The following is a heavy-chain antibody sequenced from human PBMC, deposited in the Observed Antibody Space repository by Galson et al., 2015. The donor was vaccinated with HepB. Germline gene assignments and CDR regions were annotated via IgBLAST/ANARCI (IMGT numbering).Heavy chain of an antibody. J-gene: IGHJ6*03. Sequence: QSGAEVTKPGESLRISCKGSGYSFTNNWITWVRQMPGKGLEWMGRIDPSDSYTNYSPSFQGHVTISADKSIGTAYLQWSSLKASDTAMYYCARQVADFVDVLDYHYYYMDVWGKGTTVTVSS. V-gene: IGHV5-10-1*01. D-gene: IGHD3-3*01. CDR1: GYSFTNNW. CDR3: ARQVADFVDVLDYHYYYMDV. CDR2: IDPSDSYT.